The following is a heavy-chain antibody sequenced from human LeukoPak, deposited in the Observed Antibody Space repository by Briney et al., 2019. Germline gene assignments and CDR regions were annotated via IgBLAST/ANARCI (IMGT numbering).Heavy chain of an antibody. CDR1: GFTLSSYG. CDR2: ISGSGGST. CDR3: ASGSGGYGDYPDTLDY. V-gene: IGHV3-23*01. Sequence: GGSLRLSCAASGFTLSSYGMSWVRQAPGKGLGWVSAISGSGGSTYYADSVKGRFTISRDNSKNTLYMQMNSLRAEDTAVYYCASGSGGYGDYPDTLDYWGQGTLVTVSS. D-gene: IGHD4-17*01. J-gene: IGHJ4*02.